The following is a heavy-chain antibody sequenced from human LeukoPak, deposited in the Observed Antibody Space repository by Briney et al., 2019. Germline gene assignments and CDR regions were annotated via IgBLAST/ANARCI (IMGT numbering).Heavy chain of an antibody. CDR3: ARSPMIGDYYYYMDV. V-gene: IGHV1-2*02. CDR2: INPNSGGT. J-gene: IGHJ6*03. D-gene: IGHD3-22*01. CDR1: GYTFTGYY. Sequence: ASVKVSCKASGYTFTGYYMHWVRQAPGQGLEWMGWINPNSGGTNYAQKFQGRVTMTRDTSISTAYMELSRLRSDDTAVYYCARSPMIGDYYYYMDVWGKGTTVTVSS.